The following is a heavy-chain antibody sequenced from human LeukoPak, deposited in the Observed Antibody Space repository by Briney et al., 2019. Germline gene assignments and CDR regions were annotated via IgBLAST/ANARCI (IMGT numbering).Heavy chain of an antibody. D-gene: IGHD6-13*01. CDR3: ARRYSSSWFYFDY. J-gene: IGHJ4*02. CDR2: ISWNSDSI. CDR1: GFSFDDHA. V-gene: IGHV3-9*01. Sequence: GGSLRLSCAASGFSFDDHAMHWVRQAPGKGLEWVSGISWNSDSIGYADSVKGRFTISRDNSKNTLYLQMNSLRAEDTAVYYCARRYSSSWFYFDYWGQGTLVTVSS.